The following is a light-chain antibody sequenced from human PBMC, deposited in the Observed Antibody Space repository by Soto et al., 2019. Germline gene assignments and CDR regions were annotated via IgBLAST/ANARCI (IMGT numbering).Light chain of an antibody. CDR2: GAS. CDR1: QSVSSSY. J-gene: IGKJ5*01. CDR3: QQYGSSP. Sequence: EIVLTQSPGTLSLSPWERATLSCRASQSVSSSYLAWYQQKPGQAPRLLIYGASSRATGIPDRFSGSGSGTDFTLTISRLEPEDFAVYYCQQYGSSPFGQGTRLENK. V-gene: IGKV3-20*01.